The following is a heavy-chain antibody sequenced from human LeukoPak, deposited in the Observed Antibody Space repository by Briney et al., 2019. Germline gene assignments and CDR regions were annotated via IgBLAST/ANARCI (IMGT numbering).Heavy chain of an antibody. CDR3: AKDSERIAVAGTFFH. J-gene: IGHJ4*02. CDR2: ISYDGSNK. V-gene: IGHV3-30*18. Sequence: GRSLRLSCAASGFTFSSYGMHWVRQAPGKGLEWVAVISYDGSNKYYADSVKGRFTISRDNSKNTLYLQMNSLRAEDTAVYYCAKDSERIAVAGTFFHWGQGTLVTVSP. D-gene: IGHD6-19*01. CDR1: GFTFSSYG.